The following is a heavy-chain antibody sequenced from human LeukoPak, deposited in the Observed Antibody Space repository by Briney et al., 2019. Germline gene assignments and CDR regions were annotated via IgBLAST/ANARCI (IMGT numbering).Heavy chain of an antibody. J-gene: IGHJ4*02. CDR1: GGSISSSSYY. Sequence: PSETLSLTCTVSGGSISSSSYYWGWIRQPPGKRLEWIGSIYYSGSTYYNPSLKSRVTISVDTSKNHFSLKLSSVTAADTAVYYCARHPPIFYDSSGYYSPSALDYWGQGTLVTVSS. CDR3: ARHPPIFYDSSGYYSPSALDY. V-gene: IGHV4-39*01. CDR2: IYYSGST. D-gene: IGHD3-22*01.